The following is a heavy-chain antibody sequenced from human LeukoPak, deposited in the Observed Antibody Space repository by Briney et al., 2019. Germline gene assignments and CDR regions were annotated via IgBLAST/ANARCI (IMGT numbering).Heavy chain of an antibody. V-gene: IGHV1-8*01. CDR3: AREGDFWSGYPSYYYYGMDV. CDR1: GYTFTSYD. CDR2: MNPNSGNT. D-gene: IGHD3-3*01. Sequence: GASVKVSCKASGYTFTSYDINWVRQATGQGLEWMGWMNPNSGNTGYAQKFQGRVTMTRNTSISTAYMELSSLRSEDTAVYYCAREGDFWSGYPSYYYYGMDVWGQGTTVTVSS. J-gene: IGHJ6*02.